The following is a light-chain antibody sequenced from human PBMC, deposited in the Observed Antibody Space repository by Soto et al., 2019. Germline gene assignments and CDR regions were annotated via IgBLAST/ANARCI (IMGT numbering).Light chain of an antibody. J-gene: IGLJ1*01. CDR1: SSDVGGYDF. V-gene: IGLV2-8*01. Sequence: QSVLTQPPSASASPGQSVTISCTGTSSDVGGYDFVSWYQHLPGKAPKLMIYEVTKRPSGVPDRFSGSKSGNTASLTVSGLLAEDEADYYCASYAGGNQVFGTGTKLTVL. CDR2: EVT. CDR3: ASYAGGNQV.